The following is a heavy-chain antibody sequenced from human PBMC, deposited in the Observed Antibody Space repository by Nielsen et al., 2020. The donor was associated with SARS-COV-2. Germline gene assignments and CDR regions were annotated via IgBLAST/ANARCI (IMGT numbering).Heavy chain of an antibody. CDR1: GFTFSSYG. V-gene: IGHV3-30*18. Sequence: GGSLRLSCAASGFTFSSYGMHWVRQAPGKGLEWVAVISYDGSNKYYADSVKGRFTISRDNSKNTLYLQMNSLRAEDTAVYYCVKSLGATPLDVYYYYGMDVWGQGTTVTVSS. CDR2: ISYDGSNK. D-gene: IGHD1-26*01. CDR3: VKSLGATPLDVYYYYGMDV. J-gene: IGHJ6*02.